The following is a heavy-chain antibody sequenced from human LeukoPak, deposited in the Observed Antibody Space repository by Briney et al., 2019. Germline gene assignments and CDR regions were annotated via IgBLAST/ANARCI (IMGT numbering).Heavy chain of an antibody. CDR1: GGSFSGYY. CDR2: INHSGST. V-gene: IGHV4-34*01. J-gene: IGHJ3*02. CDR3: ARAWGDSSSWYAEPNAFDI. Sequence: ETLSLTCAVYGGSFSGYYWSWIRQPPGKGLEWIGEINHSGSTNYNPSLKSRVTISVDMSRNQFSLKLSSVTAADTAVYYCARAWGDSSSWYAEPNAFDIWGQGTMVTVSS. D-gene: IGHD6-13*01.